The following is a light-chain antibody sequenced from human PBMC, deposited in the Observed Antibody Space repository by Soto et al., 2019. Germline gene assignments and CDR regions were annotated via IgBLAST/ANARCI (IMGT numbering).Light chain of an antibody. CDR2: DAS. Sequence: DIQMTQSPSTLSASVGDRVTITCRASQSISSWLAWYQQKPGKAPKLLIYDASSLESGVPSRFSGGGSGTAFTLTISSLQPDDFATYYCQQYNSYSWTFGQGTKVEIK. V-gene: IGKV1-5*01. CDR1: QSISSW. CDR3: QQYNSYSWT. J-gene: IGKJ1*01.